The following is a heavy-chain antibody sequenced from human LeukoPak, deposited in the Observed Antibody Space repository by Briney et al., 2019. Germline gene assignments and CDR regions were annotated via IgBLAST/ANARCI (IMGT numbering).Heavy chain of an antibody. CDR2: IYSSGTI. D-gene: IGHD3-22*01. Sequence: SETLSLTCTVSSGPISSYYWSWIRQPPGKGLEWLGYIYSSGTINFNPSLKSRLTMSVDTSKNQFSLKLSSVTAADTAVYYCARHDKGFDYWGQGTLVTVSA. CDR1: SGPISSYY. CDR3: ARHDKGFDY. J-gene: IGHJ4*02. V-gene: IGHV4-59*08.